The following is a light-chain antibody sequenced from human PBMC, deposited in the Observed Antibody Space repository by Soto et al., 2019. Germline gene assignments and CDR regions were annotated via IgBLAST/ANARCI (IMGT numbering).Light chain of an antibody. CDR1: SSDVGDYNY. CDR2: EVS. J-gene: IGLJ2*01. Sequence: QSALTQPASVSGSPGQSITISCTGTSSDVGDYNYVSWYQQHPGKAPKLMIYEVSNRPSGVSNRFSGSKSGNTASLTISGLQAEDEADYYCSSYTSSNTLLFGGGTKVTVL. V-gene: IGLV2-14*01. CDR3: SSYTSSNTLL.